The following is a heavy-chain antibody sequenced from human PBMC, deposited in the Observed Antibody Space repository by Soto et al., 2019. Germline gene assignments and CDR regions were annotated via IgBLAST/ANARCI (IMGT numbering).Heavy chain of an antibody. V-gene: IGHV4-34*01. CDR1: GGSFSGYY. CDR2: INHSGST. D-gene: IGHD6-6*01. J-gene: IGHJ6*02. Sequence: QVQLQQWGAGLLKPSETLSLTCAVYGGSFSGYYWSWIRQPPGKGLEWIGEINHSGSTNYNPSLKSRVTISVDTSKNQFSLKLSSVTAADTAVYYCAKSLPARVFRHYDYYGMDVWGQGTTVTVSS. CDR3: AKSLPARVFRHYDYYGMDV.